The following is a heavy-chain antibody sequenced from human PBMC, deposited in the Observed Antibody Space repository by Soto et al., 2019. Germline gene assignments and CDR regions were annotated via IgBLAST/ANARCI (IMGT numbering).Heavy chain of an antibody. CDR2: ISGSGTTT. D-gene: IGHD2-8*01. CDR1: GFIFSDYY. V-gene: IGHV3-11*01. Sequence: GGSLRLSCAASGFIFSDYYISWIRRAPGKGLEWVAYISGSGTTTYYAASVKGRFTISRDNAKNSLYPQMNSLRAEDTAVYYCARKWVAFDIWGQGTMVTVSS. J-gene: IGHJ3*02. CDR3: ARKWVAFDI.